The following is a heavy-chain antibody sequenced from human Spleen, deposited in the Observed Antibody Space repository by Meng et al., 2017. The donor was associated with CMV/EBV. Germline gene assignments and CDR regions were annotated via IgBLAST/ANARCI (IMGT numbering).Heavy chain of an antibody. V-gene: IGHV3-66*02. CDR3: ARDRCSATCFFADQTDGMDV. CDR2: IYSGGGR. CDR1: GFSVSTNF. Sequence: GESLKISCAASGFSVSTNFMSWVRQAPVKGLEWVSIIYSGGGRYYADSVKGRFTISRDNSKNTLYLQMNSLRTEDTAVYYCARDRCSATCFFADQTDGMDVWGQGTTVTVSS. D-gene: IGHD2-2*01. J-gene: IGHJ6*02.